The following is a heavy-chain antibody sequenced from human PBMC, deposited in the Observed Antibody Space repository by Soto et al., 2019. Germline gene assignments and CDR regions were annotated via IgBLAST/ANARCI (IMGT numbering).Heavy chain of an antibody. J-gene: IGHJ4*02. Sequence: GESLKISCSVSGFTLNTYSMHWVRQAPGKGLEWVAVVSFDGVNKHYRDSVNGRFTIARDIAKNMLYLQMTSLRLEDTALYYCARDPDLIEAAGNYFDYWGQGTLVTVSS. CDR3: ARDPDLIEAAGNYFDY. CDR2: VSFDGVNK. V-gene: IGHV3-30-3*01. CDR1: GFTLNTYS. D-gene: IGHD6-13*01.